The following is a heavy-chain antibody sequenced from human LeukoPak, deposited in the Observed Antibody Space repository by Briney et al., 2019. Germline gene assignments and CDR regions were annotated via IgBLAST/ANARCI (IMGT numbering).Heavy chain of an antibody. V-gene: IGHV4-39*07. CDR3: ARDRGSWY. J-gene: IGHJ4*02. CDR2: IYYSGST. D-gene: IGHD6-13*01. Sequence: SETLSLTCTVSGGSISSSSYYWGWIRQPPGKGLEWIESIYYSGSTYYNPSLKSRVTISVDTSKNQFSLKLSSVTAADTAVYYRARDRGSWYWGQGTLVTVSS. CDR1: GGSISSSSYY.